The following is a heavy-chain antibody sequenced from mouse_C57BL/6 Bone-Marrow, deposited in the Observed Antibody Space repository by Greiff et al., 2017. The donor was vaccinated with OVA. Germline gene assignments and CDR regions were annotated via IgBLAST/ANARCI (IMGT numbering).Heavy chain of an antibody. J-gene: IGHJ2*01. CDR3: ARHEGYYYGSRHYLDY. CDR2: FYPGSGSI. CDR1: GYTFTEYT. Sequence: VQLQESGAELVKPGASVKLSCTASGYTFTEYTIHWVKQRSGQGLEWIGWFYPGSGSIKYNEKFKDKATLTADKSSSTVYMELSRLTSEDSAVYFCARHEGYYYGSRHYLDYWGQGTTLTVSS. V-gene: IGHV1-62-2*01. D-gene: IGHD1-1*01.